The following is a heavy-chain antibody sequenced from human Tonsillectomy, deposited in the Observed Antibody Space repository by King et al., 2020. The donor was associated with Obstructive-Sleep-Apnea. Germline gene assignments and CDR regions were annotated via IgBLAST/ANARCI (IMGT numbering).Heavy chain of an antibody. V-gene: IGHV2-26*01. CDR3: ARLRYYYDSSGYYSYYFDY. D-gene: IGHD3-22*01. J-gene: IGHJ4*02. CDR2: IFSIDEQ. CDR1: AFSLSNARVG. Sequence: VTLKESGPVLVKSTETLTLTCTVSAFSLSNARVGVSWIRQPPGKALEWLAHIFSIDEQSYSPPLNSRLTNSKDTPKSHVVLTLTTMDPVDTATYYCARLRYYYDSSGYYSYYFDYWDQGTLVTVSS.